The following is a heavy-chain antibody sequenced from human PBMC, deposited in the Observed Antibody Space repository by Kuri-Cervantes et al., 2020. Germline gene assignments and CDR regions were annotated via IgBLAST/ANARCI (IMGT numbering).Heavy chain of an antibody. CDR1: GASISEYD. CDR3: ARVRRGTTAIEYWYFDL. J-gene: IGHJ2*01. V-gene: IGHV4-59*01. CDR2: ISYSGST. Sequence: ESLKISCTVSGASISEYDWSWIRQPPGKGLEWIGYISYSGSTNYNPSLKSRVTISVDTSKNQFSLKLSSVTAADTAVYYCARVRRGTTAIEYWYFDLWGRGTLVTVSS. D-gene: IGHD4-17*01.